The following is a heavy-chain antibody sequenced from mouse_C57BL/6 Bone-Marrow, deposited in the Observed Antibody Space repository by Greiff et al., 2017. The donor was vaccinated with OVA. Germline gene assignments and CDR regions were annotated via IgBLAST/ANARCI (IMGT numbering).Heavy chain of an antibody. J-gene: IGHJ3*01. CDR3: VRHLITPGAWFAY. Sequence: EVKLVESGGGLVQPKGSLKLSCAASGFSFNTYAMHWVRQAPGKGLEWVARIRSKSNNYATYYADSVKDRFTISRDDSESMLYLQMNNLKTEDTAMYYCVRHLITPGAWFAYWGQGTLVTVSA. CDR1: GFSFNTYA. D-gene: IGHD1-1*01. V-gene: IGHV10-1*01. CDR2: IRSKSNNYAT.